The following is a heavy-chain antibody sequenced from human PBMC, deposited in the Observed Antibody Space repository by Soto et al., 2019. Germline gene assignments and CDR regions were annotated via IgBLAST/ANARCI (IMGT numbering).Heavy chain of an antibody. V-gene: IGHV1-3*01. Sequence: ASVKVSCKASGYTFTSYAMHWVRQAPGQRLEWMGWINAGNGNTKYSQKFQGRVTITRDTSASTAYMELSSLRSEDTAVYYCARDRGYCSGGSCYLTNWFDPWGQGTLVTVSS. CDR1: GYTFTSYA. J-gene: IGHJ5*02. CDR2: INAGNGNT. D-gene: IGHD2-15*01. CDR3: ARDRGYCSGGSCYLTNWFDP.